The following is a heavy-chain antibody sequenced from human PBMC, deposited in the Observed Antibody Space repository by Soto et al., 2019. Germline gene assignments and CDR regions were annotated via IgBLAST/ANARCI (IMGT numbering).Heavy chain of an antibody. CDR1: GFTFSGHT. V-gene: IGHV3-21*01. Sequence: EVQLVASGGGLVKPGGSLRLSCAASGFTFSGHTINWVRQAPGKGLEWVSSVGRSSSYIYYADSGQCRFSVSRDDAEKSLYLQMNSLRAEDTAIYYCARCMGFDGSGYTFFDSWGQGTQFTVSS. J-gene: IGHJ4*02. CDR2: VGRSSSYI. D-gene: IGHD3-10*01. CDR3: ARCMGFDGSGYTFFDS.